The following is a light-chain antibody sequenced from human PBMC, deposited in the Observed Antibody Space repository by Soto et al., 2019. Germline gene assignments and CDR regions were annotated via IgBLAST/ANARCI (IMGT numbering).Light chain of an antibody. Sequence: DIVMTQSPDSLSVSLGERATINCKSSQSVLYSSNNKNCLAWYQQKPGQSPKLLIYWASTRESGVPDRFSGSGSRTDFTLTISSLQAEDVAVYYCQQCYNTPSFGPGTKVDI. CDR1: QSVLYSSNNKNC. CDR3: QQCYNTPS. V-gene: IGKV4-1*01. J-gene: IGKJ3*01. CDR2: WAS.